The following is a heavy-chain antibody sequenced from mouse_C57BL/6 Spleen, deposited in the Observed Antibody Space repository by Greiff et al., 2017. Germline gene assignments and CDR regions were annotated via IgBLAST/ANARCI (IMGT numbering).Heavy chain of an antibody. D-gene: IGHD1-2*01. V-gene: IGHV1-72*01. CDR3: ARGHDGGFAY. J-gene: IGHJ3*01. Sequence: QVQLQQPGAELVKPGASVKLSCKASGYTFTSYWMHWVKQRPGGGLEWIGRIAPHSGGTKYNEKFKGKATLTVNKPSSTAYMQLSSLTAEYAAVYDCARGHDGGFAYWGQGTLVTVSA. CDR1: GYTFTSYW. CDR2: IAPHSGGT.